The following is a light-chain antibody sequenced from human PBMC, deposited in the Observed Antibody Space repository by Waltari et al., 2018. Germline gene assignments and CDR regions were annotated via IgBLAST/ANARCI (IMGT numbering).Light chain of an antibody. Sequence: QSVLSQPPSASGTPGQRATISCSGSSSNIGNNYVYWYQQLPGTAPKLPTHSNNRRPSWVPDRFSGSKSGTSPSLAINGLRSEDEADYYCATWDDSLRMVFGGGTELTVL. CDR2: SNN. CDR1: SSNIGNNY. V-gene: IGLV1-47*01. J-gene: IGLJ3*02. CDR3: ATWDDSLRMV.